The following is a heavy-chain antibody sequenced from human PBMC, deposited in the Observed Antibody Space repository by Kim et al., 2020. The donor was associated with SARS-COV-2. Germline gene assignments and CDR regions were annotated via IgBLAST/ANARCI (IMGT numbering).Heavy chain of an antibody. D-gene: IGHD5-18*01. CDR3: ARYGGYSYGYPIISDYYYYGMDV. CDR1: GGSISSYY. V-gene: IGHV4-59*01. Sequence: SETLSLTCTVSGGSISSYYWSWIRQPPGKGLEWIGYIYYSGSTNYNPSLKSRVTISVDTSKNQFSLKLSSVTAADTAVYYCARYGGYSYGYPIISDYYYYGMDVWGQGTTVTVSS. CDR2: IYYSGST. J-gene: IGHJ6*02.